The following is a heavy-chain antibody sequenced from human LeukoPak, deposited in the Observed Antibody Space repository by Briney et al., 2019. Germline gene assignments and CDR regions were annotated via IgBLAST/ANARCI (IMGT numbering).Heavy chain of an antibody. J-gene: IGHJ4*02. CDR1: GFTFSSYA. D-gene: IGHD2-15*01. CDR2: ISGRGGGRGGST. Sequence: PGGSLRLSCAASGFTFSSYAMSWVRQAPGKGLEWVSNISGRGGGRGGSTYYADSVKGRFTISRDNSKDTLSANEQPESRGHGPNCAKSGLNRFDYWGQGTLVTVSS. V-gene: IGHV3-23*01. CDR3: AKSGLNRFDY.